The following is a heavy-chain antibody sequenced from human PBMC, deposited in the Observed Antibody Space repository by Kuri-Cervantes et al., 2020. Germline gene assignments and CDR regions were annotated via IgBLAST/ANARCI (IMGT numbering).Heavy chain of an antibody. CDR3: AREKPPLVGYSYAPGDY. CDR1: DYTFTSYG. D-gene: IGHD5-18*01. Sequence: ASVKVSCKASDYTFTSYGISWVRQAPGQGLEWMGWISAYNGNTHYAQKFQGRVTMTRDTSISTAYMELSRLRSDDTAVYYCAREKPPLVGYSYAPGDYWGQGTLVTVSS. V-gene: IGHV1-18*01. J-gene: IGHJ4*02. CDR2: ISAYNGNT.